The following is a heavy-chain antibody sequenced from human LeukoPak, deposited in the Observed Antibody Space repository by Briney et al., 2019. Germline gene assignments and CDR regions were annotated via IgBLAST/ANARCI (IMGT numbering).Heavy chain of an antibody. D-gene: IGHD3-22*01. CDR3: ARHSYYYDSSGYYSGDDY. J-gene: IGHJ4*02. Sequence: GESLKISCKGSGYSFTSYWIGWVRQMPGKGLEWMGIIDPGDSGTRYSPSFQGQVTISADKSISTAYLQWSSLKASDTAMYYCARHSYYYDSSGYYSGDDYWGQGTLVTVSS. CDR1: GYSFTSYW. CDR2: IDPGDSGT. V-gene: IGHV5-51*01.